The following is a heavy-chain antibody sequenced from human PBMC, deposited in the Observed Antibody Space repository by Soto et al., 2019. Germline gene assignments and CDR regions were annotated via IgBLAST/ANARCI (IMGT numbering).Heavy chain of an antibody. V-gene: IGHV4-59*08. CDR3: ARQRIPGSFPDAFDI. Sequence: SETLSLTCTVSGGSISSYYWSWIRQPPGKGLEWIGYIYYSGSTNYNPSLKSRVTISVDTSKNQFSLKLSSVTAADTAVYYCARQRIPGSFPDAFDIWGQGTMVTVSS. J-gene: IGHJ3*02. CDR1: GGSISSYY. CDR2: IYYSGST. D-gene: IGHD1-26*01.